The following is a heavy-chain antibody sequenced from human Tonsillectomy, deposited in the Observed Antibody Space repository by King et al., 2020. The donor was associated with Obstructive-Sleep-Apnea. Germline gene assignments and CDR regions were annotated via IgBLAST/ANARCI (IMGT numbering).Heavy chain of an antibody. J-gene: IGHJ4*02. CDR3: SRDRLGYCSCSSCYSGFDY. CDR2: IYDSGST. D-gene: IGHD2-15*01. CDR1: GGFISSGGYS. V-gene: IGHV4-31*03. Sequence: VQLQESGPGLVKPSQTLPLTCTVSGGFISSGGYSWSWIRQHPGKGLEWIGYIYDSGSTYYNPSLESRVTISVDTSKNQFSLKLSSVTAADTAVYYCSRDRLGYCSCSSCYSGFDYWGQGTLVTVSS.